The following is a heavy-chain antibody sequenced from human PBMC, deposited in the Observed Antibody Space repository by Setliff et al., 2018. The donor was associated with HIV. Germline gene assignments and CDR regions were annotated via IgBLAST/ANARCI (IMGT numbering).Heavy chain of an antibody. CDR2: INPNSGGT. CDR3: ARVTHTGRGLAY. J-gene: IGHJ4*02. Sequence: GASVKVSCKASAYTFTGYYLHWVRQAPGQGLEWMGWINPNSGGTNYAQKFQGRVTMTRDTSITTAYMDLSRLASDDTAVYYCARVTHTGRGLAYWGQGTLVTVSS. D-gene: IGHD2-15*01. CDR1: AYTFTGYY. V-gene: IGHV1-2*02.